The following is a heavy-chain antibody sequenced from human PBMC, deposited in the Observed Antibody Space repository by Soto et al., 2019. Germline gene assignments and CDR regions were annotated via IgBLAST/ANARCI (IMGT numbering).Heavy chain of an antibody. V-gene: IGHV3-23*01. Sequence: GGSLRLSCAASGFTFSSYAMSWVRQAPGKGLEWVSAISGSGGSTYYADSVKGRFTISRDNSKNTLYLQMSSLRAEDTAVYYCVKMIEAAGTGYYYYGMDVWGQGTTVTISS. CDR3: VKMIEAAGTGYYYYGMDV. CDR2: ISGSGGST. D-gene: IGHD6-13*01. CDR1: GFTFSSYA. J-gene: IGHJ6*02.